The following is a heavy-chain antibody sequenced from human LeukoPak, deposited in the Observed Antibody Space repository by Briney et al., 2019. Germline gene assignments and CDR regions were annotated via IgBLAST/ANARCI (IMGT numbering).Heavy chain of an antibody. CDR1: GGSISSSSYY. CDR2: IYYSGST. V-gene: IGHV4-61*01. CDR3: ARVGSSGYSFSYAFDI. Sequence: SETLSLTCTVSGGSISSSSYYWSWIRQPPGKGLEWIGYIYYSGSTNYNPSLKSRVTISVDTSKNQFSLKLSSVTAADTAVYYCARVGSSGYSFSYAFDIWGQGTMVTVSS. D-gene: IGHD3-22*01. J-gene: IGHJ3*02.